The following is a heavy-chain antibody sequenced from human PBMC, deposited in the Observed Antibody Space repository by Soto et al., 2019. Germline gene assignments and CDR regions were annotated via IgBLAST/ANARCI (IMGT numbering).Heavy chain of an antibody. CDR1: GFSLTTSAVA. CDR2: IYGSDDK. J-gene: IGHJ4*02. D-gene: IGHD1-1*01. CDR3: ARRYDPYYFDY. Sequence: QITLKESGPTLVKPTQTLTLTCTFSGFSLTTSAVAVGWIRQPPGKALEWLAIIYGSDDKFYSPSLRSGLTIPKDPSTTQVVLTMTNMDPVDTATYYCARRYDPYYFDYWGQGTLVTVSS. V-gene: IGHV2-5*01.